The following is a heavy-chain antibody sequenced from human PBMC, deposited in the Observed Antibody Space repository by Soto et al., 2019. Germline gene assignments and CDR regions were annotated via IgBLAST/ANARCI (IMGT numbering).Heavy chain of an antibody. CDR1: GFTFSSYS. CDR3: APFDHGLPKNY. CDR2: ISGSGGST. V-gene: IGHV3-23*01. J-gene: IGHJ4*02. D-gene: IGHD5-18*01. Sequence: GGSLRLSCAASGFTFSSYSMNWVRQAPGKGLEWVSAISGSGGSTYYADSVKGRFTISRDNSKNTLYLQMNSLRAEDTAVYYCAPFDHGLPKNYWGQRTLVTVSS.